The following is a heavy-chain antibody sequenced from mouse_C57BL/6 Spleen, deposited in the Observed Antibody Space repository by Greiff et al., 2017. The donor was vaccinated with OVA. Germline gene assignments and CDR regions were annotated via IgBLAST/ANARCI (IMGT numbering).Heavy chain of an antibody. CDR2: ISSGGDYI. CDR3: TRDPYYYGSSSWFAY. Sequence: EVQLVESGEGLVKPGGSLKLSCAASGFTFSSYAMSWVRQTPEKRLEWVAYISSGGDYIYYADTVKGRFTISRDNARNTLYLQMSSLKSEDTAMYYCTRDPYYYGSSSWFAYWGQGTLVTVSA. CDR1: GFTFSSYA. D-gene: IGHD1-1*01. J-gene: IGHJ3*01. V-gene: IGHV5-9-1*02.